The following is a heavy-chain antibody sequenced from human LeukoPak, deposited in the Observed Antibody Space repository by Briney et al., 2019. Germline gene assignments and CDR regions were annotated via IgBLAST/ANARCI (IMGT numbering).Heavy chain of an antibody. V-gene: IGHV4-34*01. CDR2: INHSGST. CDR3: ARNHVGAFDI. Sequence: SETLSLTCAVYGGSFSAYYWSWIRQPPGKGLEWIGEINHSGSTNYNPSLKSRVTISVDTSKNQFSLKLSSVTAADTAVYYCARNHVGAFDIWGQGTMVTVSS. CDR1: GGSFSAYY. J-gene: IGHJ3*02. D-gene: IGHD1-14*01.